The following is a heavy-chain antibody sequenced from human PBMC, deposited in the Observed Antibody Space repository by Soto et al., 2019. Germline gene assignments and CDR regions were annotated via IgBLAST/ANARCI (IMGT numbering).Heavy chain of an antibody. CDR1: GFTVSSNY. CDR3: ARDRRVYYYDSSGYYYYYYGMDV. V-gene: IGHV3-66*01. Sequence: GESLKISCAASGFTVSSNYMSWVRQAPGKGLEWVSVIYSGGSTYYADSVKGRFTISRDNSKNTLYLQMNSLRAEDTAVYYCARDRRVYYYDSSGYYYYYYGMDVWGQGTTVTVSS. CDR2: IYSGGST. J-gene: IGHJ6*02. D-gene: IGHD3-22*01.